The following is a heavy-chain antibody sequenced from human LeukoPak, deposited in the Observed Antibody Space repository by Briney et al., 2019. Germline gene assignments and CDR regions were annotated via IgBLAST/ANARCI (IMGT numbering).Heavy chain of an antibody. V-gene: IGHV3-74*01. CDR1: GFSFSNYW. J-gene: IGHJ4*02. Sequence: GGSLRLSCAASGFSFSNYWMHWVRQAPGKGLVWVTRMNSDGSTTYYADSVQGRFTISRDNAKNTLYLQMNSLRAEDTAMYFCAKGPNYFDSWGQGTLVTVSS. CDR2: MNSDGSTT. CDR3: AKGPNYFDS.